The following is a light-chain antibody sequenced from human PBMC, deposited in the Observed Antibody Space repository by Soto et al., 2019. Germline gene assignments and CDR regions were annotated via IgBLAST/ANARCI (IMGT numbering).Light chain of an antibody. CDR2: AAS. Sequence: DIQMTQSPSSLSASVGERVTITCRASQDLDRCLAWYQQKPGEAPKALIYAASNLRSGVPSRFSGSGSGADFSLTISSLQPEDVATYYCKQSRSFPLTFGGGTKVEIK. CDR1: QDLDRC. CDR3: KQSRSFPLT. V-gene: IGKV1-12*01. J-gene: IGKJ4*01.